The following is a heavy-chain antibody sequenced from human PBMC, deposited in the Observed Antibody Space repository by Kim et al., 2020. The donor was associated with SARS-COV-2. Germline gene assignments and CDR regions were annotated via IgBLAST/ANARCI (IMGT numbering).Heavy chain of an antibody. V-gene: IGHV3-43*01. Sequence: GGSLRLSCAASGFTFDDYTMHWVRQAPGKGLEWVSLISWDGGSTYYADSVKGRFTISRDNSKNSLYLQMNSLRTEDTALYYCAKGTMVRGVMDGWGRGTTVTVSS. J-gene: IGHJ6*02. CDR1: GFTFDDYT. CDR3: AKGTMVRGVMDG. CDR2: ISWDGGST. D-gene: IGHD3-10*01.